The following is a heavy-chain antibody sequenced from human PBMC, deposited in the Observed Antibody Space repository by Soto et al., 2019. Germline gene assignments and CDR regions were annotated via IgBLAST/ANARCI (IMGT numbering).Heavy chain of an antibody. CDR3: ARLGVRYYDYIWGSYRLDETRYYFDY. J-gene: IGHJ4*02. CDR2: IYYSGST. V-gene: IGHV4-39*01. Sequence: PSETLSLTCTVSGGCISSSSYYWGWIRQPPGKGLEWIGSIYYSGSTYYSPSLKSRVTISVDASKNQFSLKLSSVTAADTAVYYCARLGVRYYDYIWGSYRLDETRYYFDYWGQGTLVTVSS. CDR1: GGCISSSSYY. D-gene: IGHD3-16*02.